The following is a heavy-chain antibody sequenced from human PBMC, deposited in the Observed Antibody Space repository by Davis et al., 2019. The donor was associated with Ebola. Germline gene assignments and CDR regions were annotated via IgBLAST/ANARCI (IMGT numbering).Heavy chain of an antibody. V-gene: IGHV4-59*01. Sequence: SETLSLTCSVSGGSITSDHWSWIRQPPGMGLEWVGHIHYSGTTYYNPSLKSRVTISVDTSKNQFSLRLSSVTAADTAVYYCARWVGSDWYYFDYWGQGTLVTVSS. D-gene: IGHD6-19*01. J-gene: IGHJ4*02. CDR2: IHYSGTT. CDR3: ARWVGSDWYYFDY. CDR1: GGSITSDH.